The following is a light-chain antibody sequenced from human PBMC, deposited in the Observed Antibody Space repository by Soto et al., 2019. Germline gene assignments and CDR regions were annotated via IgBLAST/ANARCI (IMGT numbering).Light chain of an antibody. CDR3: QQANSFPIT. CDR1: QSVSSN. CDR2: GAS. Sequence: EIVLTQSPATLSLSPGERATLSCRASQSVSSNLAWYQQKPGRAPRLLFYGASTRATGVPARFSGSGSGTEFTLTISSLQSEDFATYYCQQANSFPITFGQGTRLEIK. J-gene: IGKJ5*01. V-gene: IGKV3-15*01.